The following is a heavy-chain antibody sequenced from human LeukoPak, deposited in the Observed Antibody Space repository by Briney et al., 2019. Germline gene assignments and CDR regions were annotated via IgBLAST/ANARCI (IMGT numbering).Heavy chain of an antibody. V-gene: IGHV1-18*01. CDR2: ISAYNGNT. CDR3: ATRRWCGESYCMDV. Sequence: ASVKVSCKASGYTFTSYGISWVRQAPGQGLEWMGWISAYNGNTNYAQKLQGRVTMTTHTSTSTAYMELRSLRSGDTAVYHCATRRWCGESYCMDVWGQGTTVTVSS. J-gene: IGHJ6*01. D-gene: IGHD3-10*01. CDR1: GYTFTSYG.